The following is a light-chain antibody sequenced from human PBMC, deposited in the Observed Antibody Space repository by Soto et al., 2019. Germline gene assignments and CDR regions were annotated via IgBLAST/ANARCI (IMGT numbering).Light chain of an antibody. Sequence: QSVLTQPPSVAGAPGQRITISCSGSSSNIGTGADEQWNQQLPGTAPNLLIYANTNRPSGVPDRVSGSKSGTSASLAITGDQDEDEADYYCQSYASSLSGSEVVFGGGTKVTVL. CDR1: SSNIGTGAD. J-gene: IGLJ2*01. V-gene: IGLV1-40*01. CDR2: ANT. CDR3: QSYASSLSGSEVV.